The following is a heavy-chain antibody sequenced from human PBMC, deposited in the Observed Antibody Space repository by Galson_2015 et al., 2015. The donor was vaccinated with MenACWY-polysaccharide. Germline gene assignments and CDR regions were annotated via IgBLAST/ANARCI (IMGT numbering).Heavy chain of an antibody. CDR3: AHVMITFGGVIGDDAFDV. D-gene: IGHD3-16*01. J-gene: IGHJ3*01. CDR1: GFSLITNGVG. Sequence: PALVQPTQTLTLTCTFSGFSLITNGVGVNWIRQPPGKALEWLAVIYWDGDNRYSPSLRSRPTVTKDTSKNQVVLTMTNMDPVDTATYYCAHVMITFGGVIGDDAFDVWGQGTMVTVSS. CDR2: IYWDGDN. V-gene: IGHV2-5*02.